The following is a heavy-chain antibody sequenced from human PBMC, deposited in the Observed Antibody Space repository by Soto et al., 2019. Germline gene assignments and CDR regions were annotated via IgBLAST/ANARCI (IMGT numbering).Heavy chain of an antibody. CDR2: FDPEDGET. J-gene: IGHJ3*02. CDR3: ATAPRAYCGGDCLYAFDI. Sequence: ASVKVSCKVSGYTLTELSMHWVRQAPGKGLEWMGGFDPEDGETIYAQKFQGRVTMTEDTSTDTAYMELSSLRSEDTAVYYCATAPRAYCGGDCLYAFDIWGQGTMVTVSS. D-gene: IGHD2-21*02. CDR1: GYTLTELS. V-gene: IGHV1-24*01.